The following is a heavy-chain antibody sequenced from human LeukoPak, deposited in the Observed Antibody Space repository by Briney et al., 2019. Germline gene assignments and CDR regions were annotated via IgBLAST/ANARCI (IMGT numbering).Heavy chain of an antibody. CDR1: GLTFSSYW. J-gene: IGHJ4*02. D-gene: IGHD3-22*01. V-gene: IGHV3-74*01. Sequence: GGSLRLSCAASGLTFSSYWMHWVRQAPGKGLLWVSRINSDGSSARYADSVKGRFTISRDNAKNTLYLHMNSLRAEDTAVYYCAREYYDSSGTPYFDYWGQGTLVTVSS. CDR2: INSDGSSA. CDR3: AREYYDSSGTPYFDY.